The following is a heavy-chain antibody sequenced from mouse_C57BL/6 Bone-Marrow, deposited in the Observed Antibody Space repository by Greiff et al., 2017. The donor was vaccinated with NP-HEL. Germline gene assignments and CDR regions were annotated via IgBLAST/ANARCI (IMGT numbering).Heavy chain of an antibody. CDR3: AIQGFAY. Sequence: VQLQQPGAELVKPGASVKVSCKASGYTFTSYWMNWVKQRPGQGLEWIGRIYPSDGDTKYNQKFKGKATLTVDKSSSTAYMQLSTLTSEDFSVYYCAIQGFAYWGQGTLVTVSA. J-gene: IGHJ3*01. CDR2: IYPSDGDT. CDR1: GYTFTSYW. V-gene: IGHV1-74*01.